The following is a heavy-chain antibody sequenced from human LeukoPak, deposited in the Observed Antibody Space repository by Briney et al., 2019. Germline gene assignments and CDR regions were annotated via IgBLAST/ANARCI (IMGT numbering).Heavy chain of an antibody. CDR2: ISGSGGST. D-gene: IGHD4-23*01. Sequence: GGSLRLSCAASGFTFSSYVMSWVRQAPGKGLEWVSGISGSGGSTYYADSVKGRFTISRDNSKDTLYLQTNSLSAEDTAVYYCAKRSDYGDNGNYFDYWGQGTPVTVSS. V-gene: IGHV3-23*01. J-gene: IGHJ4*02. CDR3: AKRSDYGDNGNYFDY. CDR1: GFTFSSYV.